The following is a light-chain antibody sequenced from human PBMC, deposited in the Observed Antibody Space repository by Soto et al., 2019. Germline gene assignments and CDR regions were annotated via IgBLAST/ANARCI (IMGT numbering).Light chain of an antibody. J-gene: IGKJ1*01. Sequence: DIQVTQSPATRRAGIEGRSRRTRRASQSIRYWLAWYQHKPGKAPKLLIYDASTLESGVPTRFRGSGSRTELHLTITSLPPDDFATYYCHHYNTYSTFGQGTKVDIK. V-gene: IGKV1-5*01. CDR1: QSIRYW. CDR2: DAS. CDR3: HHYNTYST.